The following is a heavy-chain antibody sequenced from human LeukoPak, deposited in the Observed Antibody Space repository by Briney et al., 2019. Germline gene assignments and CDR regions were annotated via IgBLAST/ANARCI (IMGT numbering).Heavy chain of an antibody. CDR3: ARGVGQQLVFDY. Sequence: PSETLSLTCTVSGGSISSYYWSWIRQPPGKGLEWIGYIYYSGSTNYNPSLMSRVTISVDTSKNQFSLKLSSVTAADTAVYYCARGVGQQLVFDYWGQGTLVTVSS. D-gene: IGHD6-13*01. V-gene: IGHV4-59*01. J-gene: IGHJ4*02. CDR2: IYYSGST. CDR1: GGSISSYY.